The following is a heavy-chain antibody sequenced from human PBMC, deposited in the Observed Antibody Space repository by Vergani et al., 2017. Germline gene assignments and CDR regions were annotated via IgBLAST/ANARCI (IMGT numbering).Heavy chain of an antibody. Sequence: EVQLLESGGGSVQPGESLRLSCVASGFRFREHGMNWVRQAPGKGLEWVSGISGHDHRTLYADSVKGRFIISRDDSKNTLYLQMSSLRVEDTAVYYCATTPPFYCGGDCYPDYWGQGTLVTVSS. V-gene: IGHV3-23*01. CDR2: ISGHDHRT. D-gene: IGHD2-21*02. CDR1: GFRFREHG. J-gene: IGHJ4*02. CDR3: ATTPPFYCGGDCYPDY.